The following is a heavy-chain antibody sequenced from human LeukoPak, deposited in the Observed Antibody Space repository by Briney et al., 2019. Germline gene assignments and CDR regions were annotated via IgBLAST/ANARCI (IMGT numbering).Heavy chain of an antibody. CDR3: ASLLTVAGYDY. J-gene: IGHJ4*02. Sequence: PGGSLRLSCAASGFTFSSYIMNWVRQAPGKGLEWVSYISSSSSTIYYADSVKGRFTISRDNAKNSLYLQMNSLRAEDTAVYYCASLLTVAGYDYWGQGTLVTASS. CDR2: ISSSSSTI. CDR1: GFTFSSYI. D-gene: IGHD6-19*01. V-gene: IGHV3-48*01.